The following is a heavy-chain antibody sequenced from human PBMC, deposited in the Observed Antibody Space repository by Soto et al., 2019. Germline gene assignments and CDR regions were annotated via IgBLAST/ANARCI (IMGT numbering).Heavy chain of an antibody. D-gene: IGHD1-26*01. J-gene: IGHJ5*02. CDR3: ARELWGLVGATVRYNWFDP. Sequence: SETLSLTCTVSGGSISRYYWSWIRQPPGKGLEWIGYVYYSGSTNYNPSLKSRVTISVDTSKNQFSLKLSSVTAADTAVYYCARELWGLVGATVRYNWFDPWGQGNMVTV. CDR2: VYYSGST. V-gene: IGHV4-59*01. CDR1: GGSISRYY.